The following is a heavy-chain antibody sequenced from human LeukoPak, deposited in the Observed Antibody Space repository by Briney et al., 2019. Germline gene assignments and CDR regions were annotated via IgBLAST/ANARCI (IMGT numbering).Heavy chain of an antibody. CDR3: ANLPL. Sequence: GGSLRLSCAASGFTFSNYGMHWVRQAPGKGLEWVAVISYDGSNKYYADSVKGRFTISRDNSKNTLYLQMNSLRPEDAAVYYCANLPLWGQGTLVTVSS. CDR2: ISYDGSNK. V-gene: IGHV3-30*18. CDR1: GFTFSNYG. J-gene: IGHJ4*02.